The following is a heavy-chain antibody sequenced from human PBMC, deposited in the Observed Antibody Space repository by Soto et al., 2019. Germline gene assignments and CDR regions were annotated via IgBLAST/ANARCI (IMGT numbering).Heavy chain of an antibody. J-gene: IGHJ6*02. CDR3: FSPGIAAAGAYHWRDYYYYGMDV. V-gene: IGHV1-69*13. Sequence: SVKVSCKASGGTFSSYAISWVRQAPGQGLELMGGIIPIFGTANYAQKFQGRVTLTADESTSTAYMELSSLRSEDTAVYYFFSPGIAAAGAYHWRDYYYYGMDVWG. D-gene: IGHD6-13*01. CDR1: GGTFSSYA. CDR2: IIPIFGTA.